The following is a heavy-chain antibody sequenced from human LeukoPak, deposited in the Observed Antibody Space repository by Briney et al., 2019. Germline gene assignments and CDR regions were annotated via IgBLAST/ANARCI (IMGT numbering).Heavy chain of an antibody. V-gene: IGHV4-30-2*01. CDR2: IYPRGST. D-gene: IGHD3-22*01. Sequence: SETLSLTCTVSGDSISRGSFPWTWIRQAPGKGLEWIGYIYPRGSTYYNPSLKSRVTISLDTSKNQFSLKLSSVTAADTAVYYCAEATYYYDSSGNHNWFDPWGQGTLVTASS. CDR3: AEATYYYDSSGNHNWFDP. CDR1: GDSISRGSFP. J-gene: IGHJ5*02.